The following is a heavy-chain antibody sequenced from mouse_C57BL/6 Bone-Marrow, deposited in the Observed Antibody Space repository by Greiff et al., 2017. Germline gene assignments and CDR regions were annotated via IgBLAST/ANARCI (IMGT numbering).Heavy chain of an antibody. CDR3: ARGFACFAY. CDR1: GYTFTSYW. Sequence: QVKLQQPGAELVKPGASVKLSCKASGYTFTSYWMHWVKQRPGRGLEWIGGIDPTSGGTKYNQKFKGKATLTVDTPSSTAYMQLSSLTSEDSAVYYCARGFACFAYWGQGTLVTVSA. V-gene: IGHV1-62-3*01. J-gene: IGHJ3*01. CDR2: IDPTSGGT.